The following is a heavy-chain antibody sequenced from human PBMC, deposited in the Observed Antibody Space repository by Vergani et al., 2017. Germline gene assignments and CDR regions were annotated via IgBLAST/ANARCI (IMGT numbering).Heavy chain of an antibody. CDR1: GGSLSGYY. CDR2: VEDSGYF. Sequence: QVQLQESGPGLVRPSETLSLTCTVSGGSLSGYYWNWIRQHPGEGLEWIGYVEDSGYFNYNPSLKTRVSMSSDTANNQFSLMLSSVTVADTAVYYCARSIVSRNPPDYFDNWGQGTLVTVSS. J-gene: IGHJ4*02. CDR3: ARSIVSRNPPDYFDN. V-gene: IGHV4-59*01. D-gene: IGHD1-14*01.